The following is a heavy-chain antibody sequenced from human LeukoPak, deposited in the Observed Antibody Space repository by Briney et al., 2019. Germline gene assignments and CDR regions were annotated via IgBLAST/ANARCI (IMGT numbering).Heavy chain of an antibody. Sequence: PGGSLKLSCAASGFTFSSTYMSWVRQAPGKGLEWVSSISSSSSYIYYADSVKGRFTISRDNAKNSLYLQMNSLRADDTAVYYCARRGYSYGSYYYYGMDVWGQGTTVTVSS. J-gene: IGHJ6*02. CDR2: ISSSSSYI. V-gene: IGHV3-21*01. D-gene: IGHD5-18*01. CDR1: GFTFSSTY. CDR3: ARRGYSYGSYYYYGMDV.